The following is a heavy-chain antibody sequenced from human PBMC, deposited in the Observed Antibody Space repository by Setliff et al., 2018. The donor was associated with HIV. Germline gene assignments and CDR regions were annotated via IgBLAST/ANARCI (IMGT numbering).Heavy chain of an antibody. Sequence: PSETLSLTCTVSGGSISSHYWSWVRQPPGRGLEWIGTIYQNGDTYYNPSLKSRVTISIDTSKNQFSLNLTSVTAADTAVYYCASRIYYYDSNNLLREEGFDPWGQGTLVTVSS. D-gene: IGHD3-22*01. V-gene: IGHV4-59*04. CDR1: GGSISSHY. CDR2: IYQNGDT. CDR3: ASRIYYYDSNNLLREEGFDP. J-gene: IGHJ5*02.